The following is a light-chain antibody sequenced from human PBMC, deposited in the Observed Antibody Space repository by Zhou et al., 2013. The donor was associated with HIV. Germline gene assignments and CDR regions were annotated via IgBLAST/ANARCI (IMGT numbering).Light chain of an antibody. V-gene: IGKV1-9*01. J-gene: IGKJ4*01. Sequence: DIQLTQSPSFLSASVGDRVTITCRASQGISSYLAWYQQKPGKAPKFLIYAASTLQSGVPSRFSGSGSGTEFTLTISSLQPDDFATYYCQQCNSYPLTFGGGTKVEIK. CDR3: QQCNSYPLT. CDR2: AAS. CDR1: QGISSY.